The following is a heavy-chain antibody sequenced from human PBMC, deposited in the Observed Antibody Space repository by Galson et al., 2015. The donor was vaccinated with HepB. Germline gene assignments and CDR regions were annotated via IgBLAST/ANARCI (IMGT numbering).Heavy chain of an antibody. Sequence: SLRLSCAASGFTFINYAMHWVRQTPGKGLEHISAVSSDGGSTYYTNSVKGRFTISRDNSKNTLYLQMSSLRGDDTAVYHCVKDPSYGGSGWYFDYWGQGTLVTVSS. CDR2: VSSDGGST. CDR1: GFTFINYA. V-gene: IGHV3-64D*06. CDR3: VKDPSYGGSGWYFDY. D-gene: IGHD6-19*01. J-gene: IGHJ4*02.